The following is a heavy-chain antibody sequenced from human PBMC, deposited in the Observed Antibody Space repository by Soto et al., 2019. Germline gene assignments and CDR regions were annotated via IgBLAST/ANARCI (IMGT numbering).Heavy chain of an antibody. CDR1: GFTFSSYG. D-gene: IGHD3-9*01. CDR2: IRFDGNKK. V-gene: IGHV3-33*01. J-gene: IGHJ4*02. Sequence: QVQLVESGGGVVQPGRSLRLSCAASGFTFSSYGMHWVHQAPGKGLEWVAVIRFDGNKKYYADSVKGRFDISRDNSENMLYLEMNGLRADDSAVYYCARDPAYEYDPTAYFLNWGQGTLVTVSS. CDR3: ARDPAYEYDPTAYFLN.